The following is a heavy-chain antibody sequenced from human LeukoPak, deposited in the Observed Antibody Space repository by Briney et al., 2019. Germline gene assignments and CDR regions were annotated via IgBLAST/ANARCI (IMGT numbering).Heavy chain of an antibody. CDR2: INPNSGGT. Sequence: VASVKVSCKASGYTFTGYYMHWVRQAPGQGLEWMGWINPNSGGTNYAQKFQGRVTMTRDTSISTAYMELSGLRSDDTAVYYCAGVRDGYNDAYDVWGQGTMVTVPS. D-gene: IGHD5-24*01. CDR1: GYTFTGYY. V-gene: IGHV1-2*02. J-gene: IGHJ3*01. CDR3: AGVRDGYNDAYDV.